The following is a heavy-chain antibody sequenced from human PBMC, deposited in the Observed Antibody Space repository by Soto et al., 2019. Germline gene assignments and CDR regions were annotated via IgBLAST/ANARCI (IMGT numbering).Heavy chain of an antibody. CDR2: IYPGDSDT. V-gene: IGHV5-51*01. D-gene: IGHD3-16*01. J-gene: IGHJ6*02. Sequence: PGESLKISCKGSGYSFTSYWIGWVRQMPGKGLEWMGIIYPGDSDTRYSPSFQGQVTISADKSISTSYLQWSSLKASGTAMYYCARLIETVGENKHYYYGMDVWGQGTTVTVSS. CDR3: ARLIETVGENKHYYYGMDV. CDR1: GYSFTSYW.